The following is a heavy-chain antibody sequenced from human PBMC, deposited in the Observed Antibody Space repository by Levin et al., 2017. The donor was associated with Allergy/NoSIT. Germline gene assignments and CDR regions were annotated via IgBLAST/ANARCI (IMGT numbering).Heavy chain of an antibody. CDR1: GFTFDDYM. CDR3: ARGLSSYYYYGMDV. CDR2: ISWDGANG. D-gene: IGHD3-3*01. V-gene: IGHV3-43*01. J-gene: IGHJ6*02. Sequence: ASVKVSCAASGFTFDDYMMHWVRQAPGKGLEWVSLISWDGANGYYSDSVKGRFTVSRDNTKNSLYLQMNSLRTEDTALYYCARGLSSYYYYGMDVWGQGTTVTVSS.